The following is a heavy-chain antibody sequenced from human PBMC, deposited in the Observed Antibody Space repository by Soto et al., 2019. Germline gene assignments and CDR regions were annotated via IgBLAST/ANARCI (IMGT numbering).Heavy chain of an antibody. CDR2: IYPGDSDT. D-gene: IGHD3-22*01. CDR3: ARHVPISSDYYYYGLDV. Sequence: GESLKISCKASGYGFTTYFIGWVRQMPGKGLEWMGFIYPGDSDTRYSPSFQGQVTISADNSITTAYLQWSSLKASDTAIYYCARHVPISSDYYYYGLDVWGQGTTVTVSS. CDR1: GYGFTTYF. V-gene: IGHV5-51*01. J-gene: IGHJ6*02.